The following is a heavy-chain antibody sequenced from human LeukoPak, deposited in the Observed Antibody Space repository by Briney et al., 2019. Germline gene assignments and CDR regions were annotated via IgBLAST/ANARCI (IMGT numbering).Heavy chain of an antibody. CDR3: ARDYYDSSGSAFDI. V-gene: IGHV4-39*07. CDR1: GGSISSSSYY. D-gene: IGHD3-22*01. J-gene: IGHJ3*02. Sequence: SETLSLTCTVSGGSISSSSYYWGWIRQPPGKGLEWIGSIYYSGSTYYNPSLKSRVTISVDTSKNQFSLKLSSVTAADTAVYYCARDYYDSSGSAFDIWGQGTMVTVSS. CDR2: IYYSGST.